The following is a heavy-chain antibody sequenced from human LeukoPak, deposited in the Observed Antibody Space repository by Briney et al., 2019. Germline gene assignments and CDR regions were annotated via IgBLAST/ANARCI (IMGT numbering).Heavy chain of an antibody. CDR3: ARLSSYCGGDCYWGLDY. V-gene: IGHV4-59*08. CDR2: IYYSGST. J-gene: IGHJ4*02. CDR1: GGSISSYY. Sequence: SETLSLTCTVSGGSISSYYWSWIRQPPGKGLEWIGYIYYSGSTNYNPSLKSRVTISVDTSKNQFSLKLSSVTAADTAVYYCARLSSYCGGDCYWGLDYWGQGTLVTVSS. D-gene: IGHD2-21*02.